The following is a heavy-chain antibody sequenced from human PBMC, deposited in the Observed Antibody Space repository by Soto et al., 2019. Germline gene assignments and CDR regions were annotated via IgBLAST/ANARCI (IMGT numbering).Heavy chain of an antibody. D-gene: IGHD6-6*01. CDR3: AREYSSSSSFDY. V-gene: IGHV4-61*01. CDR2: IYYSGST. CDR1: GGAVSSGSYY. Sequence: LSLTCTVAGGAVSSGSYYWSWILQPPGKGLEWIGYIYYSGSTNYNPSLKSRVTISVDTSKNQFSLKLSSVTAADTAVYYCAREYSSSSSFDYWGQGTLVTVSS. J-gene: IGHJ4*02.